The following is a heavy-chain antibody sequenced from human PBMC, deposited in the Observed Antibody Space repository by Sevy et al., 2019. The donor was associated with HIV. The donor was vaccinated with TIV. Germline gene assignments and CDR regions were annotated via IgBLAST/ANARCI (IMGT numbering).Heavy chain of an antibody. D-gene: IGHD5-12*01. CDR1: GFTFDDYA. CDR3: TKDIRYNAGRGIDV. J-gene: IGHJ6*02. CDR2: ISSDSSII. V-gene: IGHV3-9*01. Sequence: GGSLRLSCAASGFTFDDYAMHWVRQVPGKGLEWVSAISSDSSIISYAESVRGRFTISRDNAKNSLYLQMNSLRTEDTALYYCTKDIRYNAGRGIDVRGRGTTVTVSS.